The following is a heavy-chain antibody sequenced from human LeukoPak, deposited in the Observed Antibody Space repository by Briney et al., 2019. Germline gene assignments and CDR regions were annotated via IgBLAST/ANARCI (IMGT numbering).Heavy chain of an antibody. D-gene: IGHD3-22*01. CDR2: INPNSGGT. CDR1: GYTFTGYY. V-gene: IGHV1-2*02. CDR3: ARAPYYYDSSGYSRQKYYYYYYMDV. Sequence: ASVKVSCKASGYTFTGYYIHWVRQAPGQGLEWMGWINPNSGGTNYAQKFQGRVTMTRDTSISTAYMDLSRLRSDDTAVYYCARAPYYYDSSGYSRQKYYYYYYMDVWGKGTTVTISS. J-gene: IGHJ6*03.